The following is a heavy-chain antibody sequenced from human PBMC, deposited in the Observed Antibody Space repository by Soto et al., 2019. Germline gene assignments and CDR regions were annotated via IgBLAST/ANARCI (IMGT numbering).Heavy chain of an antibody. D-gene: IGHD6-6*01. V-gene: IGHV1-3*01. J-gene: IGHJ6*02. Sequence: ASVKLSCKASGYTFTSYAMHWVRQAPGQRLEWMGWINAGNGNTKYSQKFQGRVTITRDTSASTAYMELSSLRSEDTAVYYCARDPFSSSSENGDYYYYGMDVWGQGTTVTV. CDR1: GYTFTSYA. CDR2: INAGNGNT. CDR3: ARDPFSSSSENGDYYYYGMDV.